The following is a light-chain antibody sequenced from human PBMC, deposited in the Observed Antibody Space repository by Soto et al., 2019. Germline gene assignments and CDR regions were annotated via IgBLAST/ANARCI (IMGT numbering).Light chain of an antibody. CDR1: QSLNTR. CDR2: DAS. Sequence: DIQLTQSPSTLSASVGDRVTLTCRASQSLNTRLAWYQQRPGKAPKLLIYDASTLESGVPSRFSGGGSGTEFTLIISGLQPDDSATYYCQQYTNTNNPWMFGQGTKVEI. J-gene: IGKJ1*01. CDR3: QQYTNTNNPWM. V-gene: IGKV1-5*01.